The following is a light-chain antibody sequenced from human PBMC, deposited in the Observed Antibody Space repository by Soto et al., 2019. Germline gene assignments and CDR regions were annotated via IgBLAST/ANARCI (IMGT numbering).Light chain of an antibody. J-gene: IGKJ5*01. CDR3: QQYGNLPLT. Sequence: DLQMTQSPSSLSASVGDRVTITCQASQDISNYLNWYQQKPGKAPKLLIYDASNLETGDPSRFSGSGSGADFTFTISSLQPEDIATYYCQQYGNLPLTFGQGTRLEIK. V-gene: IGKV1-33*01. CDR2: DAS. CDR1: QDISNY.